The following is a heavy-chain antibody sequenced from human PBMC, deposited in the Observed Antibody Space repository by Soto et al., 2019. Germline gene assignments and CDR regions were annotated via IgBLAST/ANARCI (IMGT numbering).Heavy chain of an antibody. CDR2: ISYDGNNK. J-gene: IGHJ4*02. V-gene: IGHV3-30-3*01. CDR1: GFTFSNYA. Sequence: QVQLVDSGGGVVQPGRSLRLSCAASGFTFSNYAIHWVRQAPGKGLEWVAVISYDGNNKYYADSVKGRFTISRDNSRDTLYLQMNSLRAEDTAVYYCARGTSGYFDYWGQGTLVTVS. CDR3: ARGTSGYFDY. D-gene: IGHD2-15*01.